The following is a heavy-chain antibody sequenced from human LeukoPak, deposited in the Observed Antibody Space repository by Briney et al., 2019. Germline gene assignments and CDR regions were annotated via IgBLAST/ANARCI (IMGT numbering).Heavy chain of an antibody. Sequence: GESLKISCKGSGYSFTSYWLGWVRQMPGKGLEWMGIIYPGDSDTRYSPSFQGQVTISADKSISTAYLQWSSLKASDTAMYYCARGEYYYDSSGSYYFDYWGQGTLVTVSS. J-gene: IGHJ4*02. CDR1: GYSFTSYW. CDR2: IYPGDSDT. V-gene: IGHV5-51*01. CDR3: ARGEYYYDSSGSYYFDY. D-gene: IGHD3-22*01.